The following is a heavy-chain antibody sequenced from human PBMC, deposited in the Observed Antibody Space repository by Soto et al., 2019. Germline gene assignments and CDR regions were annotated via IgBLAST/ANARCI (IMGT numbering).Heavy chain of an antibody. Sequence: GGSLRLSCAASGFTFSNAWMSWVRQAPGKGLEWVGRIKSKTDGGTTDYAAPVKGRFTISRDDSNNTLYLQMNSLKTEDTAVYYCTTGSFGGYDDAFDIWGQGTMVTVSS. CDR3: TTGSFGGYDDAFDI. CDR1: GFTFSNAW. V-gene: IGHV3-15*01. J-gene: IGHJ3*02. CDR2: IKSKTDGGTT. D-gene: IGHD5-12*01.